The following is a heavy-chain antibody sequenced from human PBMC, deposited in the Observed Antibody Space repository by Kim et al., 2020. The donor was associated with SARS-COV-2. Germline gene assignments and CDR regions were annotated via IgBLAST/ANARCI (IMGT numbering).Heavy chain of an antibody. CDR3: AREYSSSWYGKYYYYGMDV. D-gene: IGHD6-13*01. CDR1: GDSVSSNSAA. Sequence: QTLSLTCAISGDSVSSNSAAWNWIRQSPSRGLEWLGRTYYRSKWYNDYAVSVKSRITINPDTSKNQFSLQLNSVTPEDTAVYYCAREYSSSWYGKYYYYGMDVWGQGTTVTVSS. V-gene: IGHV6-1*01. CDR2: TYYRSKWYN. J-gene: IGHJ6*02.